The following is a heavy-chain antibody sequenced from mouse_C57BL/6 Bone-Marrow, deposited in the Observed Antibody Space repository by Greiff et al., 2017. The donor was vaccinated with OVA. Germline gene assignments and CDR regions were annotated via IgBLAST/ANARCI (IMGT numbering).Heavy chain of an antibody. Sequence: LQESGPELVKPGASVKISCKASGYSFTSYYIHWVKQRPGQGLEWIGWIYPGSGNTKYNEKFKGKATLTADTSSSTAYMQLSSLTSEDSAVYYCAGAYYYGSKFAYWGQGTLVTVSA. D-gene: IGHD1-1*01. CDR3: AGAYYYGSKFAY. CDR1: GYSFTSYY. CDR2: IYPGSGNT. V-gene: IGHV1-66*01. J-gene: IGHJ3*01.